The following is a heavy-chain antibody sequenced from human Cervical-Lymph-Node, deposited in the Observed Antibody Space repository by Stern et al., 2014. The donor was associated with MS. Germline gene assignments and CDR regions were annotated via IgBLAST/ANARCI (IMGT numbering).Heavy chain of an antibody. CDR1: GYRFSTFY. CDR3: ARIYCSGDECYHSFDT. Sequence: QVQLMQSGAEVKKPGASVKVSCKASGYRFSTFYLHWLRQAPGQGLQWIGRIETGSGATNSSQTFQGRLTMTRDRSITTAYLELSGLRSDDTAVYYCARIYCSGDECYHSFDTWGQGTLVTVSS. J-gene: IGHJ4*02. D-gene: IGHD3-16*02. CDR2: IETGSGAT. V-gene: IGHV1-2*06.